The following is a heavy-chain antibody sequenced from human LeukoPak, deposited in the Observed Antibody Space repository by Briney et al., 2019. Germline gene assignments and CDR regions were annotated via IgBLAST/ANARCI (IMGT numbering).Heavy chain of an antibody. CDR3: ARDSQRDIDFDY. Sequence: SVKVSCKASGYTFTSYAMNWVRQAPGQGLEWMGGIIPIFGTANYAQKFQGRVTITADESTSTAYMELSSLRSEDTAVYYCARDSQRDIDFDYWGQGTLVTVSS. CDR2: IIPIFGTA. D-gene: IGHD5-12*01. CDR1: GYTFTSYA. V-gene: IGHV1-69*13. J-gene: IGHJ4*02.